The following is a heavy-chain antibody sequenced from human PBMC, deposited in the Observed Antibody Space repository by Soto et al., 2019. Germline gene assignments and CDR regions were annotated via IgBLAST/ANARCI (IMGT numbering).Heavy chain of an antibody. CDR1: GFTFSSYG. Sequence: GGSLRLSCAASGFTFSSYGMHWVRQAPGKGLEWVAVISYDGSNKYYADSVKGRFTISRDNSKDTLYLQMNSLRAEDTAVYYCAKDLYYDSSLFDHWGQGTLVTVSS. J-gene: IGHJ4*02. D-gene: IGHD3-22*01. CDR2: ISYDGSNK. V-gene: IGHV3-30*18. CDR3: AKDLYYDSSLFDH.